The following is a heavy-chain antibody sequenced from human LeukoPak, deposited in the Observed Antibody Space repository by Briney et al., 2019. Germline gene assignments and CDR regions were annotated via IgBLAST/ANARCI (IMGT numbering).Heavy chain of an antibody. CDR1: GFTVSSNY. Sequence: PGGSLRLSCAASGFTVSSNYMSWVRQAPGKGLEWVSVIYSGGSTYYTDSVKGRFTISRDNSENTLYLQMNSLRAEDTAVYFCARGATGYWVFDYWGQGTLVTVSS. CDR3: ARGATGYWVFDY. CDR2: IYSGGST. D-gene: IGHD1-26*01. J-gene: IGHJ4*02. V-gene: IGHV3-53*01.